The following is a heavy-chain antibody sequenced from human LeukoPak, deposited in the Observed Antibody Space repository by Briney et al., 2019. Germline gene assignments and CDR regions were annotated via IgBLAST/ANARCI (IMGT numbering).Heavy chain of an antibody. J-gene: IGHJ3*02. V-gene: IGHV3-23*01. CDR2: ISGSGGST. D-gene: IGHD6-13*01. CDR1: GFTFSSYA. CDR3: AKTGSSSYGAFDI. Sequence: PGGSLRLSCAASGFTFSSYAMSWVRQAPGRGLEWVSAISGSGGSTYYADSVKGRFTISRDNSKNTLYLQMNSLRAGDTAVYYCAKTGSSSYGAFDIWGQGTMVTVSS.